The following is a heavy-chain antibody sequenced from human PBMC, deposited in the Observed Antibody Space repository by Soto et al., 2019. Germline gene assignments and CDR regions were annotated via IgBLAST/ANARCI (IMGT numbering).Heavy chain of an antibody. V-gene: IGHV4-61*01. D-gene: IGHD5-12*01. Sequence: QVQLQESGPGLVKPSETLSLTCTVSGGSVSSGSYYWSWIRQPPGKGLEWIGYIYYSGSTNYNPSLKSRVTISVDTSKNQFSLKLSSVTAADTAVYYCAREPSRDGYNVNRRNAFDIWGQGTMVTVSS. CDR1: GGSVSSGSYY. J-gene: IGHJ3*02. CDR2: IYYSGST. CDR3: AREPSRDGYNVNRRNAFDI.